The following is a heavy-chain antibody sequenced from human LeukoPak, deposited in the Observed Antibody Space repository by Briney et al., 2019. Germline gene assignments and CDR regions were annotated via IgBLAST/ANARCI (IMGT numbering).Heavy chain of an antibody. CDR2: IKPDGSEE. Sequence: GGSLRLSCAASGFTFSSSWMSWVRQAPEKGLEWVANIKPDGSEEHSVDSVKGRFTISRDNAKNSLYLQMNSLRAEDTAVYYCARDRLGYCSGGSCPNWFDPWGQGTLVTVSS. J-gene: IGHJ5*02. V-gene: IGHV3-7*03. D-gene: IGHD2-15*01. CDR3: ARDRLGYCSGGSCPNWFDP. CDR1: GFTFSSSW.